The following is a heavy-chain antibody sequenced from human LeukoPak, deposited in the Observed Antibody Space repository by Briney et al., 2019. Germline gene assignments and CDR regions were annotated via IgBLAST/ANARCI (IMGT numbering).Heavy chain of an antibody. Sequence: GGSLRLSCAASGFTFSSYWMNWARQAPGKGLEWVASINHNGNVNYYVDSVKGRFTISRDNAKNSLYLQMSSLRVEDTAVYYCARLGPASSGWPESFDYWGQGTLVTVSS. J-gene: IGHJ4*02. CDR3: ARLGPASSGWPESFDY. CDR1: GFTFSSYW. CDR2: INHNGNVN. V-gene: IGHV3-7*03. D-gene: IGHD6-19*01.